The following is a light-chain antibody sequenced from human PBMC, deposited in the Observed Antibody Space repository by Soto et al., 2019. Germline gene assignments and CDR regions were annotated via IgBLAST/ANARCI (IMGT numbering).Light chain of an antibody. V-gene: IGLV2-14*01. CDR3: RSYTGSSTYV. CDR1: SSDVGGYNY. J-gene: IGLJ1*01. CDR2: DVS. Sequence: QSVLTQPASVSGSPGQSVTISCTGTSSDVGGYNYVSWYQQYPGKAPKLMIYDVSNRPSGVSNRFSGSKSGNTASLTISGLQAEDESDYYCRSYTGSSTYVFGTGTKVTV.